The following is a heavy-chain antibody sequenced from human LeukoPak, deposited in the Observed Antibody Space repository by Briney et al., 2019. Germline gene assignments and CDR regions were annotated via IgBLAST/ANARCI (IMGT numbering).Heavy chain of an antibody. V-gene: IGHV4-61*01. CDR2: IYYSGST. J-gene: IGHJ4*02. Sequence: SETLSLTCTVSGGSVSSGSFYWSWIRQPPGKGLEWIGYIYYSGSTSYDPSLKSRVTISLDTSKNQFSLKLSSVTAADTAVYFCARYSIVGPYYFDYWGQGTLVTVSS. CDR1: GGSVSSGSFY. CDR3: ARYSIVGPYYFDY. D-gene: IGHD1-26*01.